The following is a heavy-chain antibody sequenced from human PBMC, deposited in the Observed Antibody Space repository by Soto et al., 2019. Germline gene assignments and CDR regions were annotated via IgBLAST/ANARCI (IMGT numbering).Heavy chain of an antibody. J-gene: IGHJ5*02. V-gene: IGHV1-46*04. CDR2: NNPSGIST. CDR1: GYIFSSQY. Sequence: ASVKGSCKASGYIFSSQYMHWVRQAPGQGLEWMGLNNPSGISTIYAQKLQGRITLTRDPSTSTDYMELSSLSFEDTAGYYCAGDNSWDYGSGLMAWWFDPWG. CDR3: AGDNSWDYGSGLMAWWFDP. D-gene: IGHD3-10*01.